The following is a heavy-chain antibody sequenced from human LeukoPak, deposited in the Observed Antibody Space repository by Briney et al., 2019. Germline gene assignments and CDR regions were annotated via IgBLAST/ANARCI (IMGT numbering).Heavy chain of an antibody. D-gene: IGHD2-21*01. CDR1: GFTFSSYS. V-gene: IGHV3-21*01. CDR3: ARDIPYYYGMDV. J-gene: IGHJ6*02. CDR2: ISSSSSYI. Sequence: PGGSLRLSCAASGFTFSSYSMNWVRQAPGKGLEWVSSISSSSSYIYYADSVKGRFTISRDNAKNSLYLQMNSLRAEDTAVYYCARDIPYYYGMDVWGQGTTVTVSS.